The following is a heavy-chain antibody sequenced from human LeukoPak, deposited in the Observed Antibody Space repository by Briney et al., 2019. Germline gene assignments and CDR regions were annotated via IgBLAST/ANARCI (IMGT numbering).Heavy chain of an antibody. V-gene: IGHV3-11*01. CDR1: GFTFSDYY. J-gene: IGHJ4*02. CDR2: ISSSGSTI. CDR3: AKTSSGWYYFDY. Sequence: GGSLRLSCAASGFTFSDYYMSWIRQAPGKGLEWISDISSSGSTIKYADSVKGRFTISRDNAKKSLYLQMNSLRAEDTAVYYCAKTSSGWYYFDYWGQGTLVTVSS. D-gene: IGHD6-19*01.